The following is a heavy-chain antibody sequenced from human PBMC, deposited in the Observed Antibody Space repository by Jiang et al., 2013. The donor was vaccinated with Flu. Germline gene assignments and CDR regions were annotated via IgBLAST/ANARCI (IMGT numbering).Heavy chain of an antibody. CDR2: IIPIFGTA. Sequence: SGAEVKKPGSSVKVSCKASGGTFSSYAISWVRQAPGQGLEWMGGIIPIFGTANYAQKFQGRVTITADESTSTAYMELSSLRSEDTAVYYCASTVVVAATSHYYYYGMDVWGQGTTVTVSS. CDR3: ASTVVVAATSHYYYYGMDV. D-gene: IGHD2-15*01. V-gene: IGHV1-69*01. CDR1: GGTFSSYA. J-gene: IGHJ6*02.